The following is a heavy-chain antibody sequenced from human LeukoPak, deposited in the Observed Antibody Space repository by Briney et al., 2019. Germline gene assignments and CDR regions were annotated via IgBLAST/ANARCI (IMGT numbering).Heavy chain of an antibody. J-gene: IGHJ4*02. CDR1: GFTFSSYA. Sequence: GGSLRLSCAASGFTFSSYAMSWVRQAPGEGLEWVSAISGSGGSTYFADSVKGRFTISRDNSKNTLYLQMNSLRAEDTAVYYCANSQTSPYYFDYWGQRTLVTVSS. V-gene: IGHV3-23*01. CDR2: ISGSGGST. CDR3: ANSQTSPYYFDY.